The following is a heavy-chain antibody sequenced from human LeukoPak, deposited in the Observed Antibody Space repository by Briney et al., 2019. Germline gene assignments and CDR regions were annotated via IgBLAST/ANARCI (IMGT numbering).Heavy chain of an antibody. CDR1: GYTFTGYY. CDR2: IDPNSGGT. V-gene: IGHV1-2*02. J-gene: IGHJ4*02. Sequence: ASVKVSCKASGYTFTGYYMNWVRQAPGQGLEWMGWIDPNSGGTNYAQKFQGRVTMTGDTSISTAYMELSSLRSDDTAVYYCASRKQQLVRSGHSFDYWGQGTLVTVSS. D-gene: IGHD6-13*01. CDR3: ASRKQQLVRSGHSFDY.